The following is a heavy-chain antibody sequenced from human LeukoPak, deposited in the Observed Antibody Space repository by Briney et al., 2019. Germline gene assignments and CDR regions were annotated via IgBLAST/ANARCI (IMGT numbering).Heavy chain of an antibody. J-gene: IGHJ4*02. Sequence: GGSQRLSCAASGFTFSSYEMNWVRQAPGKGLEWVSYISSSGSTIYYADSVKGRFTISRDNAKNSLYLQMNSLRAEDTAVYYCAREVKGSYYFDYWGQGTLVTVSS. CDR3: AREVKGSYYFDY. CDR2: ISSSGSTI. CDR1: GFTFSSYE. V-gene: IGHV3-48*03. D-gene: IGHD3-10*01.